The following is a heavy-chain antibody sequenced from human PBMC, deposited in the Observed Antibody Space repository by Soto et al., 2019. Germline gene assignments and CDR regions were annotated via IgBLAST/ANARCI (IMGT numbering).Heavy chain of an antibody. Sequence: VGSLRLSCAASGFTFSSYSMNWVRQAPGKGLEWVSSISSSSSYIYYADSVKGRFTISRDNAKNSLYLQMNSLRAEDTAVYYCARDVGSSWLDPWGQGTLVTVSS. CDR1: GFTFSSYS. CDR3: ARDVGSSWLDP. D-gene: IGHD6-13*01. V-gene: IGHV3-21*01. CDR2: ISSSSSYI. J-gene: IGHJ5*02.